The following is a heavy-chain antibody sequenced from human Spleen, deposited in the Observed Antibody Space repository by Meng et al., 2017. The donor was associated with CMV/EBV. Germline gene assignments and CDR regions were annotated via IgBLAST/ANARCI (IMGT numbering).Heavy chain of an antibody. J-gene: IGHJ5*02. CDR3: ASLRYYYGSGSS. V-gene: IGHV3-15*01. D-gene: IGHD3-10*01. CDR2: IKSKTEGGTV. Sequence: GGSLRLSCAASGFTFRNAWMSWVRQAPGKRLEWVGHIKSKTEGGTVDYAAPVKGRFTISRDNSKNTLYLQMNSLRAEDTAVYYCASLRYYYGSGSSWGQGTLVTVSS. CDR1: GFTFRNAW.